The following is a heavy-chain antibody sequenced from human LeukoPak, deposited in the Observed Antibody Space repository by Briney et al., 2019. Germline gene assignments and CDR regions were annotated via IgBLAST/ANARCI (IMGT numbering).Heavy chain of an antibody. CDR3: AREGYDYQLDY. J-gene: IGHJ4*02. D-gene: IGHD1-1*01. Sequence: GGSLRLSCAASGFTFSNYAMSWVRQAPGKGLEWVSGINVSGGSTFYADSVRGRFTISRDNSKNTLYLQMNSLRAEDTAVYYCAREGYDYQLDYWGQGTLVTVSS. CDR1: GFTFSNYA. CDR2: INVSGGST. V-gene: IGHV3-23*01.